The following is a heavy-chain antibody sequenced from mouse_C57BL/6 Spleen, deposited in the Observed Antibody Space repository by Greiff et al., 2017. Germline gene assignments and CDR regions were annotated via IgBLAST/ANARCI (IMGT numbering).Heavy chain of an antibody. CDR2: IYPGSGST. V-gene: IGHV1-55*01. J-gene: IGHJ4*01. Sequence: QVQLKQPGAELVKPGASVKMSCKASGYTFTSYWITWVKQRPGQGLEWIGDIYPGSGSTNYNEKFKSKATLTVDTSSSTAYMQLSSLTSEDSAVYYCARWDYYGSSYEAMDYWGQGTSVTVSS. D-gene: IGHD1-1*01. CDR3: ARWDYYGSSYEAMDY. CDR1: GYTFTSYW.